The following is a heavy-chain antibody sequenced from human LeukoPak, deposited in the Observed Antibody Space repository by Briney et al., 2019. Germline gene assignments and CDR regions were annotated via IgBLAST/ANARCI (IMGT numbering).Heavy chain of an antibody. CDR2: ISSSSSTI. Sequence: PGGSLRLSCAASGFTFSDYAMSWVRQAPGKGLEWVSYISSSSSTIYYADSVKGRFTISRDNAKNSLYLQMNSLRAEDTAVYYCARDFLLYYFDYWGQGTLVTVSS. D-gene: IGHD2/OR15-2a*01. V-gene: IGHV3-48*01. J-gene: IGHJ4*02. CDR3: ARDFLLYYFDY. CDR1: GFTFSDYA.